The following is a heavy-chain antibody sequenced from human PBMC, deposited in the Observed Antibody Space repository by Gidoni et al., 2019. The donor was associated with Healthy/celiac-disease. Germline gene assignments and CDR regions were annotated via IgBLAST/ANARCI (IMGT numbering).Heavy chain of an antibody. V-gene: IGHV4-34*01. CDR2: INHSGST. D-gene: IGHD6-19*01. CDR3: ARGASGLTAVAGLYFDY. CDR1: GGSFSGYY. Sequence: QVQLQQWGAGLLKPSETLSLTCAVYGGSFSGYYWSWIRQPPGKGLEWIGEINHSGSTNYNPSLKSRVTISVDTSKNQFSLKLSSVTAADTAVCYCARGASGLTAVAGLYFDYWGQGTLVTVSS. J-gene: IGHJ4*02.